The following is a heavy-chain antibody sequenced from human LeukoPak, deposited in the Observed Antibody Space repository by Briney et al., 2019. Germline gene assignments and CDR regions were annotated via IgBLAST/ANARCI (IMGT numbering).Heavy chain of an antibody. CDR3: ARGAPPENAAAEPFYFDY. V-gene: IGHV1-69*04. Sequence: ASVKVSCKASGGTFSSYAISWVRQAPGQGLEWMGRIIPILGIANYAQKFQGRVTITADKSTSTAYMELSSLRSEDTAVYYCARGAPPENAAAEPFYFDYWAREPWSPSPQ. D-gene: IGHD6-13*01. CDR1: GGTFSSYA. CDR2: IIPILGIA. J-gene: IGHJ4*02.